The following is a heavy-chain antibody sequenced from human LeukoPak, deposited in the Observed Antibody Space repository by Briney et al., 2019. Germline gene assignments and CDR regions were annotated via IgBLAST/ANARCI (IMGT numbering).Heavy chain of an antibody. CDR3: ARGSYDFWSGYFYYYGMDV. CDR1: GYTFTSYG. D-gene: IGHD3-3*01. J-gene: IGHJ6*02. Sequence: ASVKVSCKASGYTFTSYGISWVRQAPGQGLEWMGWISAYNGNTGYAQKFQGRVTMTRNTSISTAYMELSSLRSEDTAVYYCARGSYDFWSGYFYYYGMDVWGQGTTVTVSS. V-gene: IGHV1-8*02. CDR2: ISAYNGNT.